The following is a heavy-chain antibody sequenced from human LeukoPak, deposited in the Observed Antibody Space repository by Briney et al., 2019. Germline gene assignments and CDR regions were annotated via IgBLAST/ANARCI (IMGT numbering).Heavy chain of an antibody. D-gene: IGHD6-19*01. CDR1: GGSFSSGSNY. Sequence: PSDTLSLTCTVSGGSFSSGSNYWSWIRQPPGKRLEWIGYIYYSGSTNNNPSLKSRVTMSVDTSKNQFSLKLTSVTAADTAVYYCARQGSGPLSWPFDYWSQGTLVTVSS. V-gene: IGHV4-61*01. CDR3: ARQGSGPLSWPFDY. J-gene: IGHJ4*02. CDR2: IYYSGST.